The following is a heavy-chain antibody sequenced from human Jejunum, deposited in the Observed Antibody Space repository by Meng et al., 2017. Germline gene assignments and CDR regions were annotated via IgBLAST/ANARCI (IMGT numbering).Heavy chain of an antibody. V-gene: IGHV7-4-1*02. Sequence: ASVKVSCKASGYTFTDDGMSWVRQAPGQGLEWMGWINTVTGNPTYAQGFTGRFVFSLDTSVTTAYLEISSLKAEDSAVYYCARDGWPIDFWGQGTLVTVSS. CDR1: GYTFTDDG. CDR2: INTVTGNP. CDR3: ARDGWPIDF. D-gene: IGHD2-15*01. J-gene: IGHJ4*02.